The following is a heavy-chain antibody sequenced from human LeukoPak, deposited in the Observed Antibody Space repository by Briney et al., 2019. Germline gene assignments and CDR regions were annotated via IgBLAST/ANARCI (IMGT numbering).Heavy chain of an antibody. J-gene: IGHJ4*02. CDR1: GYTFTGYY. D-gene: IGHD6-6*01. V-gene: IGHV1-2*02. Sequence: ASVKVSCKASGYTFTGYYIHWVRQAPGQGLEWMGWISSNNGSTNYAQKFQGRVTMTRDTSINTAYMELRRLRSDDTAVYYCARDQVYNSPSGVNPGPIDYWGQGTLVTVSS. CDR3: ARDQVYNSPSGVNPGPIDY. CDR2: ISSNNGST.